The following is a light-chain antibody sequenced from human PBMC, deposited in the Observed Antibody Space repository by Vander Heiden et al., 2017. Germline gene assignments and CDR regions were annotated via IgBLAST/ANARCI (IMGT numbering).Light chain of an antibody. CDR2: GAS. CDR3: QQYGSSPYT. V-gene: IGKV3-20*01. Sequence: EIVLTQSPGTLSLSPGERATLPCRASPSVSSSYLAWYQQKPGQAPRISIYGASSRATGIADRFSGSGSGTDFTLTISRLEPEDFAVYYCQQYGSSPYTFGQGTKLEIK. CDR1: PSVSSSY. J-gene: IGKJ2*01.